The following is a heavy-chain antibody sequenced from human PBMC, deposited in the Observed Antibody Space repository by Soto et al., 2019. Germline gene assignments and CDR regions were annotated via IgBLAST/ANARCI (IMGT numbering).Heavy chain of an antibody. V-gene: IGHV4-59*01. CDR3: ARESGEGSRDFDY. Sequence: PSETLSLTCTVSGGSISSYYWSWIRQPPGKGLEWIGYIYYSGSTNYNPSLKSRVTISVDTSKNQFSLKLSSVTAADTAVYYCARESGEGSRDFDYWGQGTLVTVSS. CDR1: GGSISSYY. J-gene: IGHJ4*02. CDR2: IYYSGST. D-gene: IGHD2-15*01.